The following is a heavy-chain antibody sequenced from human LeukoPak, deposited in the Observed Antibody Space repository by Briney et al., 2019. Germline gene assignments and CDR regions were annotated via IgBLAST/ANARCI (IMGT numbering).Heavy chain of an antibody. Sequence: PGGSLRLSCAASGFTVSSNYMSWVRQAPGKGLEWVSVIYSGGSTYYADSVKGRFTISRDNSKNTLYLQMNSLRAEDTAVYYCAREEYSYGETPGVGMDVWGQGTTVTVSS. CDR2: IYSGGST. CDR3: AREEYSYGETPGVGMDV. CDR1: GFTVSSNY. J-gene: IGHJ6*02. D-gene: IGHD5-18*01. V-gene: IGHV3-66*01.